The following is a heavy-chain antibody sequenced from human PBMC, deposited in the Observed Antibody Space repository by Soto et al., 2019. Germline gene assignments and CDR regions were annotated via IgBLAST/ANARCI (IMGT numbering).Heavy chain of an antibody. V-gene: IGHV1-69*08. CDR3: VRDAPIGSVFSGYDAIDS. CDR1: GGTFSTST. CDR2: IIPIFGTG. J-gene: IGHJ4*02. Sequence: QVQLEQSGTEVKKPGSSVKVSCKASGGTFSTSTFTWVRQAPGQGLEWMGRIIPIFGTGDYAPKFQGRVLITADKPTSTAYMGRSGLKAEDTAVFFCVRDAPIGSVFSGYDAIDSWGQGTLVTFSS. D-gene: IGHD5-12*01.